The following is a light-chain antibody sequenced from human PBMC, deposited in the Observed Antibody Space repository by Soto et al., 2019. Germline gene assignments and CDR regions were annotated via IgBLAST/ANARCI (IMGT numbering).Light chain of an antibody. CDR1: QSVGRNF. Sequence: EIVLTQSPGALSLSPGDRAILSCRASQSVGRNFLAWYQQKPGQAPRLLIHGASNRATGIPDRFSGSGSGTDFTLTISRLETEDFAVYYCQQYAVSPLTFGGGTKVEIK. CDR2: GAS. V-gene: IGKV3-20*01. CDR3: QQYAVSPLT. J-gene: IGKJ4*01.